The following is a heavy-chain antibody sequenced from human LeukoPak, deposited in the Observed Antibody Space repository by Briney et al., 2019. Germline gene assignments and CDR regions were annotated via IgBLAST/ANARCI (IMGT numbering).Heavy chain of an antibody. Sequence: PSETLSLTCTASGGSISTYYWSWIRQPPGKGLEWIGYIYYTGSTSYNPSLKSRVTISVDTSKNQFSLKLSSVTAADTAVYYCARETSQKGAHYMDVWGKGTTVTISS. CDR2: IYYTGST. D-gene: IGHD3-16*01. J-gene: IGHJ6*03. CDR3: ARETSQKGAHYMDV. CDR1: GGSISTYY. V-gene: IGHV4-59*01.